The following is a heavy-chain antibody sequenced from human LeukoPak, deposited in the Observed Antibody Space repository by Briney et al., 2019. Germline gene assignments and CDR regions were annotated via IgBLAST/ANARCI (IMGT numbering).Heavy chain of an antibody. CDR2: VSKDGNTK. V-gene: IGHV3-30*04. CDR3: ARGEQDMATMSIDY. J-gene: IGHJ4*02. D-gene: IGHD5-24*01. CDR1: GFTFSTYA. Sequence: GGSLRLSCVASGFTFSTYAIHWVRQAPGKGLEWVAVVSKDGNTKYYADSVKGRFTISRDNSKNTLYLQMNSLRAEDTSVYYCARGEQDMATMSIDYWGQGALVTVSS.